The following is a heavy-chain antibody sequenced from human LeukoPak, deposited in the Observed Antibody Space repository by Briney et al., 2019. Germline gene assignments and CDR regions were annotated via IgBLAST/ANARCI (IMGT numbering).Heavy chain of an antibody. CDR2: IIGSGSST. Sequence: GGSLRLSCAASGFTFSSYAMSWVRQAPGKGLEWVSGIIGSGSSTYYADSRKGLFTISRDNYKNTLYMQMTSLGAEDTDVYYCAKDREWLESCTFDYWGQGTLVTVSS. J-gene: IGHJ4*02. CDR1: GFTFSSYA. D-gene: IGHD6-19*01. V-gene: IGHV3-23*01. CDR3: AKDREWLESCTFDY.